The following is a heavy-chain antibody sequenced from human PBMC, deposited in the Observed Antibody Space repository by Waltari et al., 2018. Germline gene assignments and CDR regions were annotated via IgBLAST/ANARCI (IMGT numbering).Heavy chain of an antibody. D-gene: IGHD5-12*01. Sequence: QVLLVQSGSELKKPGASVTLSCKASGYIFTTYALNWVRQAPGQGLEWMGWINTDTGRPTYAQGLPGWFVCSSDTCASTAYLQISSLTAEDTAMYYCARHPNIVPTIGCWFDPWGQGTLVTVSS. V-gene: IGHV7-4-1*02. CDR2: INTDTGRP. J-gene: IGHJ5*02. CDR1: GYIFTTYA. CDR3: ARHPNIVPTIGCWFDP.